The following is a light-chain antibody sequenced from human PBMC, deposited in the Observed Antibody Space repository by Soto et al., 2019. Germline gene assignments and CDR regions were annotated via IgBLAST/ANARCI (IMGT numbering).Light chain of an antibody. Sequence: QSVLTQPASVSGSPGQSITISCTGSSCDVGGYNYVSWYQQHPGKAPKLIIYEVSNRPSGVSNRFSGSKSGNTASLTISGLQAEDEADYYCSSYTTNSTPYVFGTGTKVTVL. CDR2: EVS. J-gene: IGLJ1*01. V-gene: IGLV2-14*01. CDR1: SCDVGGYNY. CDR3: SSYTTNSTPYV.